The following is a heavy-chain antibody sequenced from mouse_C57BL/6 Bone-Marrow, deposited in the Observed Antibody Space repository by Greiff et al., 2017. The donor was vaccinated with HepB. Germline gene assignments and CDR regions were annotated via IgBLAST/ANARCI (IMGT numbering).Heavy chain of an antibody. CDR1: GYTFTSYW. Sequence: VQLQQPGAELVKPGASVKVSCKASGYTFTSYWMHWVKQRPGQGLEWIGRTHPSDSDTNYNQKFKGKATLTVDKSSSTAYMQLSSLTSEDSAVYYCAIPLITTVVADWYFDVWGTGTTVTVSS. D-gene: IGHD1-1*01. CDR2: THPSDSDT. J-gene: IGHJ1*03. V-gene: IGHV1-74*01. CDR3: AIPLITTVVADWYFDV.